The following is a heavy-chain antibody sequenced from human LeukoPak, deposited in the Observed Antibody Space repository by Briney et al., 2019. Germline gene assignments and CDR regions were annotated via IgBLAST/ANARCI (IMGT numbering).Heavy chain of an antibody. J-gene: IGHJ4*02. CDR2: IYSSGSN. V-gene: IGHV4-4*09. D-gene: IGHD6-19*01. CDR3: ARRAVAENYFDY. CDR1: VGSISGYY. Sequence: SETVSLTCTVSVGSISGYYWRWIRQPPGKGLEWIGYIYSSGSNTYNSSLKSRVTISVDTSKNQFSLKLSSVTAADAAVYYGARRAVAENYFDYWGQGTLVTVSS.